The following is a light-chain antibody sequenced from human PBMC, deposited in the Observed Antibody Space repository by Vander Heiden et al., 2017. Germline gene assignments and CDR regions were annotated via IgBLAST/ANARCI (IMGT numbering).Light chain of an antibody. CDR1: QSISSY. CDR3: QQSYSTPYT. V-gene: IGKV1-39*01. Sequence: TQMTQSPSSLSASVGDRVTITCRASQSISSYLNWYQQKPGKAPKLLIYAASSLQSGVPSRFSGSGSGTDFTLTISSLQPEDFATYYCQQSYSTPYTFGQGTKLEIK. CDR2: AAS. J-gene: IGKJ2*01.